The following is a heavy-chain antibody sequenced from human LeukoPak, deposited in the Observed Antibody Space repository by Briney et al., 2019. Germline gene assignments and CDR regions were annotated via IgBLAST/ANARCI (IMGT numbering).Heavy chain of an antibody. V-gene: IGHV3-33*01. CDR3: ATLYYAGSIYHPFEF. J-gene: IGHJ4*02. D-gene: IGHD2-8*01. Sequence: GGSLRLSCAASGFTLSRYGMHWVRQAPGKGLEWVAVIWNDGRNKYYADSVKGRFTISRDNSKNTVYLQMNSLKAEDTAVYYCATLYYAGSIYHPFEFWGQGTLVTVSS. CDR1: GFTLSRYG. CDR2: IWNDGRNK.